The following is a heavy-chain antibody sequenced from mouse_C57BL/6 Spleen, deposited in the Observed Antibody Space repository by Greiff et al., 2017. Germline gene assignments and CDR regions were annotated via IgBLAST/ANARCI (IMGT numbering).Heavy chain of an antibody. CDR1: GYTFTGYW. D-gene: IGHD2-3*01. CDR3: ARWDGYYEYFEV. V-gene: IGHV1-9*01. Sequence: QVQLQQSGAELMKPGASVKPSCKATGYTFTGYWIEWVKQRPGHGLEWIGVILPGSGSTNNNEKFKGKATLTADTSSNTAYMQLSSLTTEDSAIYYCARWDGYYEYFEVWGTGTTVTVSS. J-gene: IGHJ1*03. CDR2: ILPGSGST.